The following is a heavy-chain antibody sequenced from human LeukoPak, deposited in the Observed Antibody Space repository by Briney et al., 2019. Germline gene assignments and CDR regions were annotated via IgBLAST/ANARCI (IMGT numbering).Heavy chain of an antibody. CDR1: GFTVSSNY. CDR2: IYSGGST. D-gene: IGHD6-13*01. J-gene: IGHJ6*03. CDR3: AKADSSSWYGSYYYYMDV. Sequence: GGSLRLSCAPSGFTVSSNYMNWVRQAPGKGLEWVSVIYSGGSTYYADSVKGRFTISRDNSKNTLYLQMNSLRAEDTAVYYCAKADSSSWYGSYYYYMDVWGKGTTVTISS. V-gene: IGHV3-66*01.